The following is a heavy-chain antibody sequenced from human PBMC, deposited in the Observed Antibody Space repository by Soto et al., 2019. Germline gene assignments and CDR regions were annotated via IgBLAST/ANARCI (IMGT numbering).Heavy chain of an antibody. J-gene: IGHJ6*02. CDR3: ARDLGMTAYHVLRFLEWLRRPYYYGMMDV. Sequence: ASVKVSCKASGYTFTGYYMHWVRQAPGQGLEWMGWINPNSVGTNYAQKLQGRVTITRDTSISKAYMELSRLRSDDTAVYYCARDLGMTAYHVLRFLEWLRRPYYYGMMDVWGQGTTVTVYS. CDR2: INPNSVGT. V-gene: IGHV1-2*02. D-gene: IGHD3-3*01. CDR1: GYTFTGYY.